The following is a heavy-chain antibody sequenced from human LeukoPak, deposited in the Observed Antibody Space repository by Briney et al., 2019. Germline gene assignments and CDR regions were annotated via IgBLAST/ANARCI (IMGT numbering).Heavy chain of an antibody. CDR2: ISTSSSYI. D-gene: IGHD5-18*01. J-gene: IGHJ4*02. CDR3: AVDTAMVTFDY. CDR1: GFTFSSYE. V-gene: IGHV3-21*01. Sequence: GGSLRLSCAASGFTFSSYEMNWVRQAPGKGLEWVSSISTSSSYIYYVDSVKGRFTISRDNAKNSLYLQMNSLRAEDTAVYYCAVDTAMVTFDYWGQGTLVTVSS.